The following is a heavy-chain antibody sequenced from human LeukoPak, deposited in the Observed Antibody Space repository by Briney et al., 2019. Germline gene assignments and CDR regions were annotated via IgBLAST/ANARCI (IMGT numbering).Heavy chain of an antibody. CDR3: ARHDVVIAVKRGYYFDY. CDR1: GGSIGGSSFY. V-gene: IGHV4-39*01. D-gene: IGHD2-15*01. Sequence: PSETLSLTCTVSGGSIGGSSFYWGWIRQPPGKGLEWIGRVYSRGSTSYNPSVMSRVTISVDTSKNQFSLRLTSVTAADTAVYYCARHDVVIAVKRGYYFDYWGQGALVTVSS. CDR2: VYSRGST. J-gene: IGHJ4*02.